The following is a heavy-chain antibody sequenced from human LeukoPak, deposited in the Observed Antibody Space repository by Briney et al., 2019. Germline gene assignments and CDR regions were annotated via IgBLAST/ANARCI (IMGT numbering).Heavy chain of an antibody. J-gene: IGHJ4*02. D-gene: IGHD3-22*01. CDR2: ISGSGGST. CDR3: AKPPTYYYDSSGYPFDY. V-gene: IGHV3-23*01. Sequence: GGSLRLSCAASGFTFSSYAMSWVRQAPGKGLEWVSAISGSGGSTYYADSVKGRFTISRDNSKNTLYLQMNSLRAEDTAVYYCAKPPTYYYDSSGYPFDYWGQGILVTVSS. CDR1: GFTFSSYA.